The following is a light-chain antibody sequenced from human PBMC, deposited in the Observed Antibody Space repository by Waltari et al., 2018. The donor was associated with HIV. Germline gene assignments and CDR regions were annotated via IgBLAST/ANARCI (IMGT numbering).Light chain of an antibody. V-gene: IGLV1-40*01. Sequence: QSVLTQPPSVSGAPGQRVTISCTGSSSNIGAGYDVHWYQQLPGTAPKLLSYGNNNRPAGVPDRCSGSKSGTSASLAITGLQAEDEADYYCQSYDSSLSGSVFGGGTKLTVL. CDR2: GNN. CDR1: SSNIGAGYD. CDR3: QSYDSSLSGSV. J-gene: IGLJ3*02.